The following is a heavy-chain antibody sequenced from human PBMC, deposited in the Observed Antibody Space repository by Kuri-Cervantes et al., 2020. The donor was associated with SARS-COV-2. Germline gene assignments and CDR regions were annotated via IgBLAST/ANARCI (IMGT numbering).Heavy chain of an antibody. CDR1: GFTFSESY. V-gene: IGHV3-11*04. CDR2: IGGGGVTI. J-gene: IGHJ4*02. Sequence: GESLKISCEASGFTFSESYMSWIRQAPGKGLEWLSYIGGGGVTIDYADSVKGRFTISRDNAKNSLYLEMNSLRAEDTAVYYCATPAPEYGGNSGGWVFWGQGTLVTVSS. D-gene: IGHD4-23*01. CDR3: ATPAPEYGGNSGGWVF.